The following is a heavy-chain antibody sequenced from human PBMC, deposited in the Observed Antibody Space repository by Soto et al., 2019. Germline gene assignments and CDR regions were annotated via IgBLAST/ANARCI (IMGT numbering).Heavy chain of an antibody. CDR2: INDRGSI. Sequence: QVQLQQWGAGPLRPLETLSLTCGVSGGSFSGYYWAWIRQSHGKGLEWIGEINDRGSINYNPSLKSRVSISVATSKNHYSLNLRSVTAAYTAVYYCARESHDILTGPPWVWYFDLWGRGTLVTVSS. CDR3: ARESHDILTGPPWVWYFDL. V-gene: IGHV4-34*01. D-gene: IGHD3-9*01. J-gene: IGHJ2*01. CDR1: GGSFSGYY.